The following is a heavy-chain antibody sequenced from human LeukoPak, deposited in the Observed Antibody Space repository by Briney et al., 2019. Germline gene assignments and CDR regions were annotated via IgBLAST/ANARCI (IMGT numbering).Heavy chain of an antibody. D-gene: IGHD6-6*01. CDR3: SRLISTSSSRFSDY. CDR1: GFTFSSYA. V-gene: IGHV3-23*01. J-gene: IGHJ4*02. CDR2: ISISGVNT. Sequence: GGSLRLSCAASGFTFSSYAMSWVRQAPGKGLEWVSAISISGVNTYYADSVKRRFTISRDTSRNTLYLQMHSLRAEDTAVYYCSRLISTSSSRFSDYWGQGTLVTVSS.